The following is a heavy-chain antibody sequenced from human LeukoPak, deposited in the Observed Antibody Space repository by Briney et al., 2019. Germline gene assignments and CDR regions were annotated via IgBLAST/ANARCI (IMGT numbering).Heavy chain of an antibody. J-gene: IGHJ4*02. Sequence: ASVKVSCKATGFTFSSYTMHWVRQAPGQRLEWMGWISTVNGHTKYSQKFQDRVTITMDTSASTAYVDLSSLTSEDTAVYYCARQGAAGPKFDYWGQGTLVTVSS. CDR2: ISTVNGHT. V-gene: IGHV1-3*04. CDR3: ARQGAAGPKFDY. CDR1: GFTFSSYT. D-gene: IGHD6-13*01.